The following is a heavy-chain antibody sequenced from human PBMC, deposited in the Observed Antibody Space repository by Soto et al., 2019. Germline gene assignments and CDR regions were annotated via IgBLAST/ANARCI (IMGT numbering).Heavy chain of an antibody. D-gene: IGHD3-10*01. CDR3: ARGSGSGSYYKVAYGMDV. CDR2: IWYDGSNK. Sequence: GGSLRLSCAASGFTFSSYGMHWVRQAPGKGLEWVAVIWYDGSNKYYADSVKGRFTISRDNSKNTLYLQMNSLRAEDTAVYYCARGSGSGSYYKVAYGMDVWGQGTTVTVSS. V-gene: IGHV3-33*01. CDR1: GFTFSSYG. J-gene: IGHJ6*02.